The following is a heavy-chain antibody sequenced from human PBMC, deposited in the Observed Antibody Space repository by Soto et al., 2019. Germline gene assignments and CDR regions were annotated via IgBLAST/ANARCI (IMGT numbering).Heavy chain of an antibody. V-gene: IGHV1-24*01. J-gene: IGHJ6*02. Sequence: ASVKVSCKVSGYTLTELSMHWVRQAPGKGLERMGGFDPEDGETIYAQKFQGRVTMTEDTSTDTAYMELSSLRSEDTAVYYCATPALSSGWYDYYYGMDVWGQGTTVTVSS. D-gene: IGHD6-19*01. CDR3: ATPALSSGWYDYYYGMDV. CDR1: GYTLTELS. CDR2: FDPEDGET.